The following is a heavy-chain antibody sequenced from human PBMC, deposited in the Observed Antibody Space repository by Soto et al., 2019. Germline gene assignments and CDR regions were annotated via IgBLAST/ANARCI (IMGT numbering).Heavy chain of an antibody. J-gene: IGHJ6*02. CDR3: ARVVGATINYGMDV. CDR1: GFVFEVYW. D-gene: IGHD1-26*01. Sequence: PGGSLRLSCVASGFVFEVYWMHWVRQVPGKGLEWVSRISDDGARSDYADSVRGRFTISRDNSKNTLYLQMSSLRAEDTAVYYCARVVGATINYGMDVWGQGTTVTVSS. CDR2: ISDDGARS. V-gene: IGHV3-74*01.